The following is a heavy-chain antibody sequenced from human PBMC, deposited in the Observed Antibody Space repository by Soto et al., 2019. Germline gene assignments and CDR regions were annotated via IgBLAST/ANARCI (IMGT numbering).Heavy chain of an antibody. D-gene: IGHD5-18*01. CDR2: IIPIFGTA. V-gene: IGHV1-69*01. CDR1: GGTFSSYA. CDR3: ARGYRGGGYSYRYGYYYGMDV. J-gene: IGHJ6*02. Sequence: QVQLVQSGAEVKKPGSSVKVSCKASGGTFSSYAISWVRQAPGQGLEWMGGIIPIFGTANYAQKFQGRVTITADESTSTAYMELSSLRSEDTAVYYCARGYRGGGYSYRYGYYYGMDVWGQGTTVTVSS.